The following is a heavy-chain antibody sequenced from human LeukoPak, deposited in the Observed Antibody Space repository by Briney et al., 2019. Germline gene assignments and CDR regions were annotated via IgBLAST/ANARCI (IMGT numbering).Heavy chain of an antibody. J-gene: IGHJ3*02. Sequence: PSETLSLTCAVYGGSFSGYYWSWIRQPPGKGLEWIGEINHSGSTNYNPSLKSRVTISVDTSKNQFSLKLSSVTAADTAVYYCARESTSTNYDFWSGLDAFDIWGQGTMVTVSS. D-gene: IGHD3-3*01. CDR3: ARESTSTNYDFWSGLDAFDI. V-gene: IGHV4-34*01. CDR2: INHSGST. CDR1: GGSFSGYY.